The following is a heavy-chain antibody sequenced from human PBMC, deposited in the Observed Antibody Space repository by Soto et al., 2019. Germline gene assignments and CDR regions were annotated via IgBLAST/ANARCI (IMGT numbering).Heavy chain of an antibody. CDR1: GFTFSSYS. Sequence: GGSLRLSCAASGFTFSSYSMNWVRQAPGKGLEWVSSISSSSSYIYYADSVKGRFTISRDNAKNSLYLQMNSLRAEDTAVYYCARDQEYCSGGSCYSAYWGQGTLVTVSS. J-gene: IGHJ4*02. D-gene: IGHD2-15*01. V-gene: IGHV3-21*01. CDR2: ISSSSSYI. CDR3: ARDQEYCSGGSCYSAY.